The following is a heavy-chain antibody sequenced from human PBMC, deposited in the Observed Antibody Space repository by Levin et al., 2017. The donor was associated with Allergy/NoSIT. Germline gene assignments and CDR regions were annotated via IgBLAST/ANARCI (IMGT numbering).Heavy chain of an antibody. V-gene: IGHV4-59*08. CDR3: ARSTQGPGVVYGYYYYDGMDV. D-gene: IGHD5/OR15-5a*01. CDR1: GGSISSYY. J-gene: IGHJ6*02. Sequence: PSETLSLTCTVSGGSISSYYWSWIRQPPGKGLEWIGYIYYSGSTNYNPSLKSRVTISVDTSKNQFSLKLSSVTAADTAVYYCARSTQGPGVVYGYYYYDGMDVWGQGTTVTVSS. CDR2: IYYSGST.